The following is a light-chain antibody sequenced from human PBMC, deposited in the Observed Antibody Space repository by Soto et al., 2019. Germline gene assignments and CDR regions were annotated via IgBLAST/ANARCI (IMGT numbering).Light chain of an antibody. V-gene: IGLV1-44*01. J-gene: IGLJ2*01. CDR1: SSNIGSHT. CDR3: SAWDDSLNGVV. CDR2: SNT. Sequence: QSVLTQPPSASGTPGQTIAISCSGGSSNIGSHTVNWYQQLPGTAPRLLIYSNTQRPSGVPDRFSGSKSGTSASLAISVLQSEYEGDYYCSAWDDSLNGVVFVGGTKLTAL.